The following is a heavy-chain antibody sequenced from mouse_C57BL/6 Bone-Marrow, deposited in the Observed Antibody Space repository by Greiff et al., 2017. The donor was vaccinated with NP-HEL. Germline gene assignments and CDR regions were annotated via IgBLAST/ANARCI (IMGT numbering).Heavy chain of an antibody. Sequence: QVQLQQSGAELVRPGASVTLSCKASGYTFTDYEMHWVKQTPVHGLEWIGAIDPETGGTAYNQKFKGKAILTADNSSSTANMELRSLTSEYSAVYYCTRRNYGVFAYWGQGTLVTVSA. CDR2: IDPETGGT. CDR3: TRRNYGVFAY. D-gene: IGHD1-1*01. CDR1: GYTFTDYE. J-gene: IGHJ3*01. V-gene: IGHV1-15*01.